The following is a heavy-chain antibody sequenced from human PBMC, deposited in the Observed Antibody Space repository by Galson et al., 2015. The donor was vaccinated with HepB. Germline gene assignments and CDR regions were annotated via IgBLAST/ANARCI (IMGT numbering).Heavy chain of an antibody. D-gene: IGHD2-15*01. Sequence: SLRLSCAASGFIFSNYVMHWVRQAPGKGLECVALISDDGSNEYYADSVKGRFTIARDNSKKTLYLQMNSLRTEDTAVYYCAKVVVARFWETERDAFDIWGQGTMVTVSS. J-gene: IGHJ3*02. CDR3: AKVVVARFWETERDAFDI. CDR1: GFIFSNYV. V-gene: IGHV3-30*18. CDR2: ISDDGSNE.